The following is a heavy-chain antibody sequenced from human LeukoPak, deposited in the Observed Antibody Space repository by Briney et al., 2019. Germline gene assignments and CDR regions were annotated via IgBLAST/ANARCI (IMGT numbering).Heavy chain of an antibody. CDR2: IYNSGST. D-gene: IGHD3-10*01. CDR1: GGSISGYY. Sequence: KPSETLSLTCTVSGGSISGYYWSWIRQSPGKGLEWIAYIYNSGSTNYNPSLKSRVTISVDTSKNQFSLKLSSVTAADTAVYYCARGRGYWGQGTLVTVSS. V-gene: IGHV4-59*12. CDR3: ARGRGY. J-gene: IGHJ4*02.